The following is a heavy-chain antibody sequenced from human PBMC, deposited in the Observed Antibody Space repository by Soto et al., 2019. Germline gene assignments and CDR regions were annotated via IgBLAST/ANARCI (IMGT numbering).Heavy chain of an antibody. Sequence: QVQLQESGPGLVKPSETLSLTCAVSGDSISSYYCMWIRQPPGKGLESIGYLYYGRSADYNPSLKSRVTLSVDTSKNQCSLTLSSMTAADTAVYYCALRSMAVVPEYWGQGTLVTVSS. J-gene: IGHJ4*02. CDR3: ALRSMAVVPEY. V-gene: IGHV4-59*01. CDR1: GDSISSYY. D-gene: IGHD3-22*01. CDR2: LYYGRSA.